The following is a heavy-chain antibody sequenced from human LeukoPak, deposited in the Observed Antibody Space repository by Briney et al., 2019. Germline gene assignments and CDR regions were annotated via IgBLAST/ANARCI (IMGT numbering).Heavy chain of an antibody. CDR2: IYPGDSDT. Sequence: GESLKISCKGSGYGFTSYWIGWVRQMPGKGLEWMGIIYPGDSDTRYSPSFQGQVTISADKSISTAYLQWSSLKASDTAMYYCARQRRTAAEGMYYFDYWGQGTLVTVSS. D-gene: IGHD2-2*01. CDR3: ARQRRTAAEGMYYFDY. J-gene: IGHJ4*02. V-gene: IGHV5-51*01. CDR1: GYGFTSYW.